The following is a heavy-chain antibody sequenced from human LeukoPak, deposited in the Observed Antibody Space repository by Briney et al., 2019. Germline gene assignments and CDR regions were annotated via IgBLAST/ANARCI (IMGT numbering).Heavy chain of an antibody. J-gene: IGHJ6*03. Sequence: GASVKVSCKASGGTFSSYAISWVRQAPGQGLEWMGGIIPIFGTANYAQKFQGRVTITADKSTSTAYMELSSLRSEDTAVYYCARAFYPGYYSYMAVWGKGTTVTVSS. CDR1: GGTFSSYA. D-gene: IGHD3-3*02. V-gene: IGHV1-69*06. CDR2: IIPIFGTA. CDR3: ARAFYPGYYSYMAV.